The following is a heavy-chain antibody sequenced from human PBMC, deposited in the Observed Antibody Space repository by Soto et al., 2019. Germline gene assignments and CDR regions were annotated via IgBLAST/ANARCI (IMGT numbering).Heavy chain of an antibody. CDR3: AKERDFWSGYYHWFDP. Sequence: GGSLILSCAASGFNFSSYCMHWVRQAPGKGLEWVAVISYDGSNKYYADSVKGRFTISRDNSKNTLYLQMNSLRAEDTAVYYCAKERDFWSGYYHWFDPWGQGTLVTVSS. V-gene: IGHV3-30*18. D-gene: IGHD3-3*01. J-gene: IGHJ5*02. CDR2: ISYDGSNK. CDR1: GFNFSSYC.